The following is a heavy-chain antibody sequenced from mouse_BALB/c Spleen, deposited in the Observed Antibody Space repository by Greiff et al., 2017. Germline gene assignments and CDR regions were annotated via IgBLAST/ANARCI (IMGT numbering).Heavy chain of an antibody. CDR1: GYTFTDYE. Sequence: VQLQQSGAELVRPGASVTLSCKASGYTFTDYEMHWVKQTPVHGLEWIGAIDPETGGTAYNQKFKGKATLTADKSSSTAYMELRSLTSEDSAVYYCTRARAAWFAYWGQGTLVTVSA. J-gene: IGHJ3*01. D-gene: IGHD3-1*01. V-gene: IGHV1-15*01. CDR2: IDPETGGT. CDR3: TRARAAWFAY.